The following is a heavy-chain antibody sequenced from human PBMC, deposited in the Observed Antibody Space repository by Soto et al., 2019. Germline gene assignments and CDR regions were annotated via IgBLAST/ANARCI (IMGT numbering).Heavy chain of an antibody. J-gene: IGHJ4*02. Sequence: GGTYYSDSVKGRFTISRDNSKNTLYLQMNSLRAEDTAVYYCAKDITPNKYMLRGMPFDYWGQGTLVTVSS. CDR2: GGT. D-gene: IGHD3-10*01. CDR3: AKDITPNKYMLRGMPFDY. V-gene: IGHV3-23*01.